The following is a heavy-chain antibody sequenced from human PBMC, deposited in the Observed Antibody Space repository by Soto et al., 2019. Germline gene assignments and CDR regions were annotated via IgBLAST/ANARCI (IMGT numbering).Heavy chain of an antibody. CDR2: VHDSLGP. J-gene: IGHJ6*02. CDR1: GGSISSYY. CDR3: ARQGFGALHGLVDL. D-gene: IGHD3-10*01. Sequence: QVPLQESGPGLVKPSETLSLSCTVSGGSISSYYWSWIRQTPGKGLEWIGYVHDSLGPNYNPSLKSRVATSLDTSKSQFSLKLTSVTATDTAVYYWARQGFGALHGLVDLWGQGTTVTVSS. V-gene: IGHV4-59*08.